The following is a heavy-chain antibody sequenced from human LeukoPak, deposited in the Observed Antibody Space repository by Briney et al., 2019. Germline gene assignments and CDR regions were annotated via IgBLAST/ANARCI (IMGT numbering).Heavy chain of an antibody. CDR3: ARGGIAAAGTEGGRDY. CDR2: IYPGDSDT. Sequence: GESLKISCKGSGYSFTSYWIGWVRQMPGKGLEWMGIIYPGDSDTRYSPSFQGQVTISADKSISTAYLQWSSLKASDTAMYYCARGGIAAAGTEGGRDYWGQGTLVTVSS. D-gene: IGHD6-13*01. V-gene: IGHV5-51*01. J-gene: IGHJ4*02. CDR1: GYSFTSYW.